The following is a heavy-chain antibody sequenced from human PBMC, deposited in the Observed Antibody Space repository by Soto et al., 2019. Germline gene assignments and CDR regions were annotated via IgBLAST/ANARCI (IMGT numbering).Heavy chain of an antibody. J-gene: IGHJ4*02. CDR1: GFIFSTYA. D-gene: IGHD1-1*01. Sequence: PGGSLRLSCAASGFIFSTYAMSWVRQAPGKGLEWVSSIIGRGGSTYYADSLKGRFTIPRDNSKNTLYLQMNSVWAGDTAVYYCAGFNLFPLYPTLDYWGQGTLVTVSS. V-gene: IGHV3-23*01. CDR3: AGFNLFPLYPTLDY. CDR2: IIGRGGST.